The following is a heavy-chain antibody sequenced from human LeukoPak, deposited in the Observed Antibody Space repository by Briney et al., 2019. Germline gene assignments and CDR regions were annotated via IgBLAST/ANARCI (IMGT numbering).Heavy chain of an antibody. J-gene: IGHJ6*03. V-gene: IGHV3-11*04. Sequence: PGGSLRLSCAASGFTFSDYYMSWIRQAPGKGLEWVSYISSSGSTIYYADSVKGRFTISRDNAKNSLYLQMNSLRAEDTAVYYCARYCGGGGSGTHYYYYYYMDVWGKGTTVTVSS. D-gene: IGHD3-10*01. CDR1: GFTFSDYY. CDR2: ISSSGSTI. CDR3: ARYCGGGGSGTHYYYYYYMDV.